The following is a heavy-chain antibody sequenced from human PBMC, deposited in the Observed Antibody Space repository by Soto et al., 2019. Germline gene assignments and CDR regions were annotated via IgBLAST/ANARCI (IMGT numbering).Heavy chain of an antibody. J-gene: IGHJ3*02. D-gene: IGHD3-10*01. CDR2: ISWNSGSI. CDR3: AKDVPDFYGSGSYYPSHDAFDI. CDR1: GFTFDDYA. V-gene: IGHV3-9*01. Sequence: PGGSLRLSCAASGFTFDDYAMHWVRQAPGKGLEWVSGISWNSGSIGYADSVKGRFTISRDNAKNSLYPQMNSLRAEDTALYYCAKDVPDFYGSGSYYPSHDAFDIWGQGTMVTVSS.